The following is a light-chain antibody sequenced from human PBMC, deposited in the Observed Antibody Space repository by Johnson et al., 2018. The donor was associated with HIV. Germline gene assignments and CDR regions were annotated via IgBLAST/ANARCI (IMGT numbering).Light chain of an antibody. Sequence: QSVLTQPPSVSAAPGQKVTISCSGSSSNIGNNYVSWYQHLPGTAPKLLIYENTKRPSGVPDRFSGSKSGSSATLGINGLQTGDEADYYCGTWDSSLSAEIFGTGTKVTVL. J-gene: IGLJ1*01. CDR2: ENT. CDR1: SSNIGNNY. CDR3: GTWDSSLSAEI. V-gene: IGLV1-51*02.